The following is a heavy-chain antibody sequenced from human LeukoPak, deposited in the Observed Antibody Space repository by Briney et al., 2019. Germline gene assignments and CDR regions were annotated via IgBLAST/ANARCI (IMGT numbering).Heavy chain of an antibody. CDR1: VGTFISYA. J-gene: IGHJ4*02. CDR2: IIPIFGTG. V-gene: IGHV1-69*06. D-gene: IGHD4-17*01. CDR3: ARDFATVTSDY. Sequence: AVTVSFKASVGTFISYAISWVRQAPGQGLEWMGRIIPIFGTGNYAKKFRGRVTITADKSRSTAYMELSSLRSEDTAVYYCARDFATVTSDYWGQGTLVTVSS.